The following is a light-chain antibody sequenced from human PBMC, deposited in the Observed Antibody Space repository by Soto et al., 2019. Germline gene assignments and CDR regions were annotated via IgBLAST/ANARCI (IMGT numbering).Light chain of an antibody. CDR3: QQFANSWT. V-gene: IGKV1-5*03. CDR2: KAS. CDR1: QTISSW. Sequence: DIQMTQSPSTLSGSVGDRVTITCRASQTISSWLAWYQQKPGKAPKLLIYKASTLKSGVPSRFSGSGSGTEFTLTISSLHPDDFATYYCQQFANSWTFGQVTKVDIK. J-gene: IGKJ1*01.